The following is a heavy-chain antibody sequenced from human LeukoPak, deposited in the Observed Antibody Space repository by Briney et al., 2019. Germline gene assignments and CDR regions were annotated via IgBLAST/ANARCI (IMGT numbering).Heavy chain of an antibody. J-gene: IGHJ4*02. CDR1: GFNFSNYA. CDR2: VDSNDRP. D-gene: IGHD2-15*01. CDR3: AKARAAVVEAAINY. Sequence: GGSLRLSCAASGFNFSNYAMTWVRQAPGKGLEWVSTVDSNDRPHYADSVKGRFTISRDNSMNTLYLQMNTLRVEDTALYYCAKARAAVVEAAINYWGQGILVTVSP. V-gene: IGHV3-23*01.